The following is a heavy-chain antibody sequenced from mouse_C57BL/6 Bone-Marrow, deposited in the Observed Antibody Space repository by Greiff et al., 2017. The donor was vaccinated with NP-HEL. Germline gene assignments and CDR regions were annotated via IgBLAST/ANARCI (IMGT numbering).Heavy chain of an antibody. CDR1: GFTFTDYY. J-gene: IGHJ3*01. D-gene: IGHD1-1*01. CDR3: GRYSSGSWFAY. CDR2: IRHKANGYTT. V-gene: IGHV7-3*01. Sequence: EVQLVESGGGLVQPGGSLSLSCAASGFTFTDYYMSWVRQPPGKALEWLGFIRHKANGYTTEYSASVKGRFPISRDTSQSILYHLISAVRAEDGGAYYYGRYSSGSWFAYGGKGTLVTVSA.